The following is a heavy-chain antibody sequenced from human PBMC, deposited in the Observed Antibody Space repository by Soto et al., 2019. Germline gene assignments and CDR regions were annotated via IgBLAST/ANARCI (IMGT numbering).Heavy chain of an antibody. Sequence: GASVKVSCKASGYTFTSYYMHWVRQAPGQGLEWMGIINPSGGSTSYAQKFQGRVTMTRDTSTSTVYMELSSLRSEDTAVYYCARVSAVAVAVGYDFDYWGQGTPVTAPQ. V-gene: IGHV1-46*01. J-gene: IGHJ4*02. CDR2: INPSGGST. CDR3: ARVSAVAVAVGYDFDY. D-gene: IGHD6-19*01. CDR1: GYTFTSYY.